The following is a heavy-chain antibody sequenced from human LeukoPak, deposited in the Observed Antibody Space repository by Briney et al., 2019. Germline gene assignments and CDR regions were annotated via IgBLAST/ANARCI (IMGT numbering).Heavy chain of an antibody. J-gene: IGHJ4*02. V-gene: IGHV1-18*01. Sequence: ASVTVSCKASGYKFTIYGITWVRQAPGQGLEWMGWISPSTGNTHFAQMFQGRLTMTTDTSTSTAYMELRSLRSDDTAVYFCARNLVTFFDYWGQGTLVTVSS. CDR1: GYKFTIYG. D-gene: IGHD3-9*01. CDR2: ISPSTGNT. CDR3: ARNLVTFFDY.